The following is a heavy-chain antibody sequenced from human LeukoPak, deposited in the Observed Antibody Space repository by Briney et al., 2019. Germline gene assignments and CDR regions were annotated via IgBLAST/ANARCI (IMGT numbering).Heavy chain of an antibody. CDR3: ARQPFIAAAWFDP. CDR1: GGSFSGYY. CDR2: INHSGST. D-gene: IGHD6-13*01. V-gene: IGHV4-34*01. Sequence: SETLSLTCAVYGGSFSGYYWSWIRQPPGKGLEWIGEINHSGSTSYNPSLKSRVTISVDTSKNQFSLKLSSVSAADTAVYYCARQPFIAAAWFDPWGQGTLVTVSS. J-gene: IGHJ5*02.